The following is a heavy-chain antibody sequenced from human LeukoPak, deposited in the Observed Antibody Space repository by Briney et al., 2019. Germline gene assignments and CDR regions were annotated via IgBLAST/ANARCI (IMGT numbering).Heavy chain of an antibody. Sequence: SETLSLTCAVYGGSIRSYFWSWIRQPPGKGLEWIGYIYYSGSTSYNPSLKSRVTISVDTSKNQFPLKLSSVTAADTAVYYCARAGNNWFDPWGQGTLVTVSS. CDR1: GGSIRSYF. V-gene: IGHV4-59*01. CDR3: ARAGNNWFDP. CDR2: IYYSGST. J-gene: IGHJ5*02.